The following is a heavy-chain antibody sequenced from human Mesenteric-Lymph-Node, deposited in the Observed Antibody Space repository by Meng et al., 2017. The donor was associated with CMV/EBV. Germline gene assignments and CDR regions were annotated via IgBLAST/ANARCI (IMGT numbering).Heavy chain of an antibody. J-gene: IGHJ4*02. CDR2: IRYDGTNE. CDR3: AKGVIFGVAQDFDY. Sequence: GESLKISCVASEFTFSYFGVHWVRQAPGKGLEWVAFIRYDGTNEHYADSVKGRFTISRDNAKNSLYLQMNSLRAEDTALYYCAKGVIFGVAQDFDYWGQGTLVTVSS. V-gene: IGHV3-30*02. CDR1: EFTFSYFG. D-gene: IGHD3-3*01.